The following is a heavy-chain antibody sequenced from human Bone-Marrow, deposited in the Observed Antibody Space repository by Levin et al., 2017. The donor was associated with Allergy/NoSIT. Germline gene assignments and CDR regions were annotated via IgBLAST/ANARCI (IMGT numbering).Heavy chain of an antibody. Sequence: GGSLRLSCKGSGYSFTTYWIAWVRQMPGKGLDWMGIIYPRDSDTRYSPSFQGQVTISADTSISTAYVQWSSPRASDAAIYYCARIRGATVTTTLDYWGQGTLVTVSS. V-gene: IGHV5-51*01. CDR2: IYPRDSDT. J-gene: IGHJ4*02. CDR3: ARIRGATVTTTLDY. CDR1: GYSFTTYW. D-gene: IGHD4-17*01.